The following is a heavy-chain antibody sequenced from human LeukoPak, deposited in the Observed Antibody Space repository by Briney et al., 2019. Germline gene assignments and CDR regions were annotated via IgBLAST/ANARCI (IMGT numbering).Heavy chain of an antibody. D-gene: IGHD6-13*01. V-gene: IGHV4-34*01. CDR3: ARGSAAGVDY. CDR2: INHSGST. J-gene: IGHJ4*02. Sequence: YPSETLSLTCAVYGGSFSGYYWSWIRQPPGKGLEWIEEINHSGSTNYNPSLKSRVTISVDTSKNQFSLKLSSVTAADTAVYYCARGSAAGVDYWGQGTLVTVSS. CDR1: GGSFSGYY.